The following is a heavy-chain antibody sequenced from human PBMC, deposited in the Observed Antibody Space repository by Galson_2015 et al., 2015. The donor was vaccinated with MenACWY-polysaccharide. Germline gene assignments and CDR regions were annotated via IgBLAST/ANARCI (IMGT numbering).Heavy chain of an antibody. CDR3: ARECNITVFHAFDT. J-gene: IGHJ3*02. V-gene: IGHV3-33*01. CDR1: GSRFSNSG. D-gene: IGHD1-14*01. Sequence: SLRLSCEASGSRFSNSGMHWVRQAPGKGLEWVAVIQYDGSNKEYADSVKGRFTISRDNSKNAVYLEMNTLGVEDTAVYYCARECNITVFHAFDTWGQGTMFSVSS. CDR2: IQYDGSNK.